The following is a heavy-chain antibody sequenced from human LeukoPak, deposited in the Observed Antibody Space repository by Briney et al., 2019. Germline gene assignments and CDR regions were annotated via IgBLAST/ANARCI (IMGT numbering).Heavy chain of an antibody. CDR1: GFTFSSYA. CDR3: AKHLYSSRGPYYYYGMDV. V-gene: IGHV3-23*01. J-gene: IGHJ6*02. Sequence: PGGSLRLSCAASGFTFSSYAMSWVRQAPGKGLEWVSAISGNGGSTYYADSVKGRFTISRDNSKNTLYLQMNSLRAEDTAVYYCAKHLYSSRGPYYYYGMDVWGQGTTVTVSS. CDR2: ISGNGGST. D-gene: IGHD6-13*01.